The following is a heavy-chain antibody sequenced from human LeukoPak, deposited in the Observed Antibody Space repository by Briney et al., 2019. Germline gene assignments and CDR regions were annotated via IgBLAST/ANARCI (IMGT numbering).Heavy chain of an antibody. V-gene: IGHV4-4*02. CDR2: IYHSGST. CDR1: GGSISSSNW. D-gene: IGHD6-13*01. CDR3: ARAVQQLDYFDY. Sequence: SETLSLTCAVSGGSISSSNWWSWVRQPPGKGLEWIGEIYHSGSTNYNPSLESRVTISVDKSKNQFSLKLSSVTAADTAVYYCARAVQQLDYFDYWGQGTLVTVSS. J-gene: IGHJ4*02.